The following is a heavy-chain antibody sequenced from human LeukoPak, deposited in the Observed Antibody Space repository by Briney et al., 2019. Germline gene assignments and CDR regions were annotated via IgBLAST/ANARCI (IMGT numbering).Heavy chain of an antibody. Sequence: GGSLRLSCAASGFTFSSYSMNWVRQAPGKGLEWVSSISSSSSYIYYADSVKGRFTISRDNAKNSLYLQMNSLRAEDTAVYYCARDRDKYSGSFYFDYWGQGALVTVSS. CDR2: ISSSSSYI. CDR1: GFTFSSYS. CDR3: ARDRDKYSGSFYFDY. D-gene: IGHD1-26*01. J-gene: IGHJ4*02. V-gene: IGHV3-21*01.